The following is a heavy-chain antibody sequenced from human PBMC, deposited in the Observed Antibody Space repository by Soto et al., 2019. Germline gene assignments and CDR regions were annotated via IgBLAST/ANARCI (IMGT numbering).Heavy chain of an antibody. V-gene: IGHV3-21*01. CDR1: GFTFSSYS. J-gene: IGHJ5*02. Sequence: GGSLRLSCAASGFTFSSYSMNWVRQAPGKGLEWVSSISSSSSYIYYADSAKGRFTISRDNAKNSLYLQMNSLRAEDTAVYYCARDRKYQLLYGNWFDPWGQGTLVTVSS. CDR2: ISSSSSYI. D-gene: IGHD2-2*02. CDR3: ARDRKYQLLYGNWFDP.